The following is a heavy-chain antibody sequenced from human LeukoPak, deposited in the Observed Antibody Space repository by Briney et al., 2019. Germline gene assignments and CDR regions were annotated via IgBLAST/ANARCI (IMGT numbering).Heavy chain of an antibody. CDR2: IYHSGST. CDR1: GYSISSGYY. CDR3: ARRRTAAGSDTFDY. V-gene: IGHV4-38-2*01. D-gene: IGHD6-13*01. Sequence: SETLSLTCAVSGYSISSGYYWGWIRQPPGKGLEWIGSIYHSGSTYYNPSLKSRVTISVDTSKNQFSLKLSSVTAADTAVYYCARRRTAAGSDTFDYWGQGTLVTASS. J-gene: IGHJ4*02.